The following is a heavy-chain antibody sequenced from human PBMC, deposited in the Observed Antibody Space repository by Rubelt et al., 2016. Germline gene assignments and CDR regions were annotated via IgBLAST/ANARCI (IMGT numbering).Heavy chain of an antibody. CDR1: GYSFTSYW. V-gene: IGHV5-10-1*01. CDR2: IDPSDSYT. J-gene: IGHJ4*02. CDR3: ARWMVRGAGFDY. D-gene: IGHD3-10*01. Sequence: EVQLVQSGAEVKKPGESLRISCKGSGYSFTSYWISWVRQMPGKGLEWMGRIDPSDSYTNYRPAFQGNVAISADKSISTAYLQWSSLKASDTAMYYCARWMVRGAGFDYWGQGTLVTVSA.